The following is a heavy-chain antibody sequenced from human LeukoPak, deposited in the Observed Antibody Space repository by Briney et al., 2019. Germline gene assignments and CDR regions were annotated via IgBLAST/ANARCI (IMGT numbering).Heavy chain of an antibody. V-gene: IGHV3-11*01. J-gene: IGHJ1*01. CDR1: GFTFSDYY. CDR2: ISSSGSTI. CDR3: ARGATTGAEYFQH. D-gene: IGHD1-26*01. Sequence: PGGSLRLSCAASGFTFSDYYMSWIRQAPGKGLEWVSYISSSGSTIYYADSVRGRFTISRDNAKNSLYLQMNSLRAEDTAVYYCARGATTGAEYFQHWGQGTLVTVSS.